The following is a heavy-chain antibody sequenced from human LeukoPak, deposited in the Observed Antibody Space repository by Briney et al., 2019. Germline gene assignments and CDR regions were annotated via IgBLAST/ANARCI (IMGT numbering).Heavy chain of an antibody. CDR2: IYYSGST. V-gene: IGHV4-30-4*01. CDR3: ARDTFWSGYYTGHYYYYGMDV. CDR1: GGSISSGDYY. D-gene: IGHD3-3*01. J-gene: IGHJ6*02. Sequence: SQTLSLTCTVSGGSISSGDYYWSWIRQPPGTGLEWIGYIYYSGSTYYNPSLKSRVTISVDTSKNQFSLKLSSVTAADTAVYYCARDTFWSGYYTGHYYYYGMDVWGQGTTVTVSS.